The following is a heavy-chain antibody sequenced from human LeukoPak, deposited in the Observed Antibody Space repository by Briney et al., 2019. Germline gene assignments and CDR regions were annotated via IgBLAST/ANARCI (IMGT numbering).Heavy chain of an antibody. CDR3: ARDRVAYSAKSGWNFDL. J-gene: IGHJ2*01. Sequence: GGSLRLSCAASGFTVSSNYMSWVRQAPGKGLEWVSVIYSGGSTYYADSVKGRFTISRDNSKNTLYLQMNSLRAEDTAVYYCARDRVAYSAKSGWNFDLWGRGTLVTVSS. CDR2: IYSGGST. CDR1: GFTVSSNY. D-gene: IGHD4/OR15-4a*01. V-gene: IGHV3-66*01.